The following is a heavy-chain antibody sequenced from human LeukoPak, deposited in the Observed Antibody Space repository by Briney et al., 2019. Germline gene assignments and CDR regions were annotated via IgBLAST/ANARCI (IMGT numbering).Heavy chain of an antibody. D-gene: IGHD2-15*01. J-gene: IGHJ4*02. V-gene: IGHV3-23*01. CDR1: GFTFSSYA. CDR3: ARQLGYCSDGTCYFDY. Sequence: GGSLRLSCAASGFTFSSYAMSWVRQAPGKGLEWVSAISGSGGSTYYADSVKGRFTISRDNSKNTLYLQMNSLRAEDTAVYYCARQLGYCSDGTCYFDYWGQGALVTVSS. CDR2: ISGSGGST.